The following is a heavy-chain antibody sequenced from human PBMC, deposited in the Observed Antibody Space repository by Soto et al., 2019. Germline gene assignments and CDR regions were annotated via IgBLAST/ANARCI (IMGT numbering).Heavy chain of an antibody. D-gene: IGHD1-1*01. CDR1: GGSISSYY. V-gene: IGHV4-59*01. Sequence: SETLSLTYTVSGGSISSYYWSWIRQPPGKGLEWIGYIYYSGSTNYNPSLKSRVTISVDKTQNQFSLKLSYVTAADTAVYYCAGSGRDGYNRRGYYFDYWGQGTLVTVSS. CDR3: AGSGRDGYNRRGYYFDY. J-gene: IGHJ4*02. CDR2: IYYSGST.